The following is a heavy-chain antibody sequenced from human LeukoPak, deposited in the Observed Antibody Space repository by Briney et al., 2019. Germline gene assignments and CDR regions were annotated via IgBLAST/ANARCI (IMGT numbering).Heavy chain of an antibody. CDR1: GFTFSSYA. V-gene: IGHV4-34*01. CDR3: ARGVMYCTNGVCLLGYYYYGMDV. Sequence: GSLRLSCAASGFTFSSYAMSWIRQPPGKGLEWIGEINHSGSTNYNPSLKSRVTISVDTSKNQFSLKLSSVTAADTAVYYCARGVMYCTNGVCLLGYYYYGMDVWGQGTTVTVSS. CDR2: INHSGST. D-gene: IGHD2-8*01. J-gene: IGHJ6*02.